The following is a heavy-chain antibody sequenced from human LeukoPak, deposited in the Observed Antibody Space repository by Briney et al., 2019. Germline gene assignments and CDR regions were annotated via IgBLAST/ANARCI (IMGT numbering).Heavy chain of an antibody. V-gene: IGHV3-23*01. CDR2: ISSGGGFT. Sequence: PGGSLRLSCAASGFTFSTYAMSWVRQAPGKGLEWVSTISSGGGFTYYSDSVKGRFTISRDSSKNTLCLQMNSLRAEDTAVYYCAKDLRIRACVPDYWSQGTLVTVSS. CDR1: GFTFSTYA. CDR3: AKDLRIRACVPDY. J-gene: IGHJ4*02. D-gene: IGHD5/OR15-5a*01.